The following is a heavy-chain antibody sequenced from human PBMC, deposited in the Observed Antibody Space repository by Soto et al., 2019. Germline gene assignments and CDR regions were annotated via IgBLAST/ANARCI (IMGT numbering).Heavy chain of an antibody. D-gene: IGHD1-1*01. CDR3: AKFGMATTKRSPPYYFDY. CDR2: ISGGGAIT. Sequence: GSLRLSCVASGFTFTTYALSWVRQAPGKGLEWVSIISGGGAITSYIDSVKGRFTISRDNSKNTFYLQMNSLRAEDTAVYYCAKFGMATTKRSPPYYFDYWGQGTPGTVSA. CDR1: GFTFTTYA. V-gene: IGHV3-23*01. J-gene: IGHJ4*02.